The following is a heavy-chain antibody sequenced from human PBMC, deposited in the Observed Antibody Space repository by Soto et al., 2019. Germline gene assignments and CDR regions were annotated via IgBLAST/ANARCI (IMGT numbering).Heavy chain of an antibody. J-gene: IGHJ4*02. CDR2: IYSSGST. V-gene: IGHV4-30-4*01. D-gene: IGHD3-22*01. CDR3: ARETVYDSSGYYSDY. Sequence: SETLSLTCTVSGGSISSGDYSWSWIRQPPGKGLEWIGYIYSSGSTYYNPSLKSRVTISVDTSKNQFSLKLSSVTAADTAVYYCARETVYDSSGYYSDYWGQGNLVTVS. CDR1: GGSISSGDYS.